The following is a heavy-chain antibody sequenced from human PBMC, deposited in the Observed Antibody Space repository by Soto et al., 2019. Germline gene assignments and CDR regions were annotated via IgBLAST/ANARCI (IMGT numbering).Heavy chain of an antibody. CDR1: GGSISSGGYY. CDR2: IYYSGST. CDR3: ARGGCGSSTSCYFLVYYGMDV. J-gene: IGHJ6*02. Sequence: SETLSLTCTVSGGSISSGGYYWSWIRRHPGKGLEWIGYIYYSGSTYYNPSLKSRVTISVDTSKNQFSLKLSSVTAADTAVYYCARGGCGSSTSCYFLVYYGMDVWGQGTTVTVSS. D-gene: IGHD2-2*01. V-gene: IGHV4-31*03.